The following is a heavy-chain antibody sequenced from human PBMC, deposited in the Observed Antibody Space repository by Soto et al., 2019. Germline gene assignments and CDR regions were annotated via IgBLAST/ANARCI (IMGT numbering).Heavy chain of an antibody. Sequence: QVQLVESGGGLVKPGGSLRLSCAASGFTFSDYYMSWIRQAPGKGLEWVSYISSSSSYTNYADSVKGRFTISRDNAKNSLYLHMNSLRAEDTAVYYCARGGWLQRVSYFDSWGQGTLVTVSS. CDR3: ARGGWLQRVSYFDS. D-gene: IGHD6-19*01. CDR2: ISSSSSYT. V-gene: IGHV3-11*06. J-gene: IGHJ4*02. CDR1: GFTFSDYY.